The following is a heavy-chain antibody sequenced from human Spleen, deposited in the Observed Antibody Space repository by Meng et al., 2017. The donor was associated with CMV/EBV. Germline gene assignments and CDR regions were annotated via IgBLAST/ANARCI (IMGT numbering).Heavy chain of an antibody. D-gene: IGHD6-13*01. J-gene: IGHJ5*02. CDR2: SYYGDSA. Sequence: SGGSIITTTYYWGWIRHTAGKGLGWSGVSYYGDSAYYNPSLKSRVAISVDTTSNQFSLKLRSVTAADTAVYYCARDVSSAALNWFDPWGQGTLVTVSS. CDR3: ARDVSSAALNWFDP. CDR1: GGSIITTTYY. V-gene: IGHV4-39*07.